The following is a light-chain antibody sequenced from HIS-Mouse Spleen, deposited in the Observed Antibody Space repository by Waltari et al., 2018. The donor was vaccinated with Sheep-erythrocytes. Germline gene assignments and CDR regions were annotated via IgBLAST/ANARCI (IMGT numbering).Light chain of an antibody. CDR2: EVS. Sequence: QSALTQPPSASGSPGQSVTISCTGTSSDVGGYNYVSWYQQHPGKAPKLMIYEVSKRPSGVPERLAGSTSGNTASLTVSGLQAEDEADYYCSSYAGSNNWVFGGGTKLTVL. CDR3: SSYAGSNNWV. V-gene: IGLV2-8*01. J-gene: IGLJ3*02. CDR1: SSDVGGYNY.